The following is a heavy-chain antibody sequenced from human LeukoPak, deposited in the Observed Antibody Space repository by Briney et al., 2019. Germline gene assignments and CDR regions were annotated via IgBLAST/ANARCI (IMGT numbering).Heavy chain of an antibody. Sequence: GGSLRLSCAASGFTFRNYLMNWVRQAPGKGLEWVSFISSTGGTIYYADSVKGRFTISRDNSKNTLYLQMNSLRAEDTAVYYCARDPFTIFGVVTPGGYFDYWGQGTLVTVSS. CDR2: ISSTGGTI. D-gene: IGHD3-3*01. V-gene: IGHV3-48*01. J-gene: IGHJ4*02. CDR3: ARDPFTIFGVVTPGGYFDY. CDR1: GFTFRNYL.